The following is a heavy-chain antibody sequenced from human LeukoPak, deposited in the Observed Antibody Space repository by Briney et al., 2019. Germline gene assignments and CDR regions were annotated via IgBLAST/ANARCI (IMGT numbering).Heavy chain of an antibody. J-gene: IGHJ4*02. CDR3: ATGPLDY. Sequence: KPGGSLRLSCAASGFTFTIAWMSWVRQAPGKGLEWVGRIYSKTDGGTADYATAVKGRFTISRDDSKKTLYLQMNSLKIEDTAVYYCATGPLDYWGQGTLVTVSS. V-gene: IGHV3-15*05. CDR1: GFTFTIAW. CDR2: IYSKTDGGTA.